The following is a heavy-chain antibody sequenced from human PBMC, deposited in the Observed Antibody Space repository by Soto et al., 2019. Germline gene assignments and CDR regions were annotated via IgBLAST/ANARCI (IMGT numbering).Heavy chain of an antibody. CDR1: GYTFTSYG. CDR2: ISAYNGNT. J-gene: IGHJ4*02. Sequence: GASVKVSCKASGYTFTSYGISWVRQAPGQGLEWMGWISAYNGNTNYAQKLQGRVTMTTDTSTSTAYMELRSLRSDDTAVYYCARDLWSDSSGYYWTDWGQGTLVTVSS. V-gene: IGHV1-18*01. CDR3: ARDLWSDSSGYYWTD. D-gene: IGHD3-22*01.